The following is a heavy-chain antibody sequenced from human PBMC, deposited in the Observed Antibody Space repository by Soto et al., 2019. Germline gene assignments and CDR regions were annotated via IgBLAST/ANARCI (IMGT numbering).Heavy chain of an antibody. J-gene: IGHJ5*02. CDR1: GGSISSGGYY. CDR2: IYYSGST. V-gene: IGHV4-31*03. Sequence: QVQLQESGPGLVKPSQTLSLTCTVSGGSISSGGYYWSWIRQHPGKGLEWIGYIYYSGSTYYNPSRKSRVTISVDTSKNQFSLKLSSVTAADTAVYYCARDQLLCSGGSCYSGFWFDPWGQGTLVTVSS. CDR3: ARDQLLCSGGSCYSGFWFDP. D-gene: IGHD2-15*01.